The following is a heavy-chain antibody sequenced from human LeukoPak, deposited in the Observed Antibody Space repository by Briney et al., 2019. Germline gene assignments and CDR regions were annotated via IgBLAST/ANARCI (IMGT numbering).Heavy chain of an antibody. V-gene: IGHV3-7*01. D-gene: IGHD3-16*02. CDR2: IKGDGSAQ. CDR1: GFTFGAYW. Sequence: GGSLRLPCAASGFTFGAYWMSWFRQAPGKGPEWVASIKGDGSAQFYVDSLEGRFTIFRDNAKNTLYLQMDTMRVEDTAVYYCARHIVGEQNFDYWSQGTLVTVSS. J-gene: IGHJ4*02. CDR3: ARHIVGEQNFDY.